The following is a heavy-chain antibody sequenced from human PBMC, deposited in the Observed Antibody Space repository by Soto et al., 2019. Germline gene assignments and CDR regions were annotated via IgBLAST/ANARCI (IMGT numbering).Heavy chain of an antibody. CDR2: ISPYTGNT. V-gene: IGHV1-18*01. CDR3: ARVTSSTSVGGPAWFDP. Sequence: QVRLVQSGAEVKKPGASVKVSCKASGYIFTKYGISWIRQAPGQGLEWMGWISPYTGNTDSAQSFQGRVALTTATSTNTAYMELRSLSSDDTAVDYCARVTSSTSVGGPAWFDPWGQGSLVTVSS. J-gene: IGHJ5*02. CDR1: GYIFTKYG. D-gene: IGHD3-16*01.